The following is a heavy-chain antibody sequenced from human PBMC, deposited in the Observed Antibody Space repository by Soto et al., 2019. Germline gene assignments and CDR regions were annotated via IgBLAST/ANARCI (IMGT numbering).Heavy chain of an antibody. D-gene: IGHD3-3*01. V-gene: IGHV3-23*01. J-gene: IGHJ6*02. CDR2: ISGSGGST. Sequence: GGSLRLSCAASGFTFSSYAMSWVRQAPGKGLEWVSAISGSGGSTYYADSVKGRFTISRDNSKNTLYLQMNSLRAEDTAVYYCAKDLDYDFWSGYTASFYYYGMDVWGQGTTVTVSS. CDR3: AKDLDYDFWSGYTASFYYYGMDV. CDR1: GFTFSSYA.